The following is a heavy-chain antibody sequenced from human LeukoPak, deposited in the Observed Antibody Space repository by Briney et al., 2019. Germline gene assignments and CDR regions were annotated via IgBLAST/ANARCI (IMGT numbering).Heavy chain of an antibody. CDR2: IYWGDDK. CDR3: AHGERYQGFDS. Sequence: ESAPTLVKPTQTLTLTCTFSGFSLSTSGLSVGWIRQPPGKALEWLALIYWGDDKRYSPSLKSRLTITKDTSKNQVVLTMTNMDPVDTATYYCAHGERYQGFDSWGQGTLVTVSS. V-gene: IGHV2-5*02. J-gene: IGHJ5*01. CDR1: GFSLSTSGLS. D-gene: IGHD2-2*01.